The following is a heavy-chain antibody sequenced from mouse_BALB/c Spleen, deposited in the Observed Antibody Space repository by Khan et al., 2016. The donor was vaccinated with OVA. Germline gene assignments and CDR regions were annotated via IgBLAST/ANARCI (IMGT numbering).Heavy chain of an antibody. J-gene: IGHJ3*01. V-gene: IGHV5-6*01. Sequence: EVELVESGGDLVKPGGSLKLSCAASGFTFSTYGMSWVRQAPDKRLVWVATVSTGGSYTYYPDSVKGRFTISRDNAKNTLYLQMSGLRSEDTAMFYCTRLADYYDSEGFAYWGQGTLVTVSA. D-gene: IGHD1-1*01. CDR3: TRLADYYDSEGFAY. CDR2: VSTGGSYT. CDR1: GFTFSTYG.